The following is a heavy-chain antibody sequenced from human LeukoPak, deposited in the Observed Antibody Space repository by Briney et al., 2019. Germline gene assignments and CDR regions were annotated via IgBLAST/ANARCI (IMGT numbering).Heavy chain of an antibody. D-gene: IGHD5-18*01. Sequence: SVKVSCKASGGTFSSYAISWVRQAPGQGLEWMGGIIPIFGTANYAQKFQGRVTITTDESTSTAYMELSSLRSEDTAVYYCARGRRWAMVATIDYWGQGTLVTVSS. CDR3: ARGRRWAMVATIDY. J-gene: IGHJ4*02. V-gene: IGHV1-69*05. CDR1: GGTFSSYA. CDR2: IIPIFGTA.